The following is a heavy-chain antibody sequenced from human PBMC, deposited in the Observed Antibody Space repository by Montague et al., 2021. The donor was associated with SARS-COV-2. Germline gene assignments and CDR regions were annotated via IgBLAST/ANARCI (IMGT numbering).Heavy chain of an antibody. V-gene: IGHV4-59*08. CDR1: GGSISSYY. J-gene: IGHJ4*02. D-gene: IGHD1-1*01. CDR3: ARHRRSRYGNFDY. Sequence: SETLSLTCTVSGGSISSYYWSWIRQPPGKGLEWIGDIYDSGSTNYKSSLKSRVTISVDTSKNQFSLKLNSVTAADTAVYYCARHRRSRYGNFDYWGQGTLVTVSS. CDR2: IYDSGST.